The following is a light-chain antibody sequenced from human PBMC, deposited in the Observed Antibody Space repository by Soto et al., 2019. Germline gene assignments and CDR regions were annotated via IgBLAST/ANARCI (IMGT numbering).Light chain of an antibody. CDR1: QGIGTW. CDR2: AAS. V-gene: IGKV1D-16*01. Sequence: DIQLTQSPSSLTASVGDRVTIACRASQGIGTWLAWHQQKPGKSPKSLIYAASNLQNGVPSRFNRSGSGTDITLTIASLQSAAVATYFCQQYNTYPLTFGGGTMVEI. J-gene: IGKJ4*01. CDR3: QQYNTYPLT.